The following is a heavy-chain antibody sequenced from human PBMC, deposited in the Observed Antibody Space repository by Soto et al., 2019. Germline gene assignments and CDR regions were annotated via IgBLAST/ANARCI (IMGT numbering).Heavy chain of an antibody. J-gene: IGHJ5*02. D-gene: IGHD3-10*01. V-gene: IGHV1-46*01. CDR2: INPRGFFT. CDR1: GYTFTSYN. Sequence: QVQLVQSGAEVKKPGASVKVSCKASGYTFTSYNIHWVRQAPGQGLEWVGMINPRGFFTTYALTSRGRVTMTGDTSTRVVYLELTNLRSEDTAVYYCARAAGRCGELFWFDPWGQGTLVSVSS. CDR3: ARAAGRCGELFWFDP.